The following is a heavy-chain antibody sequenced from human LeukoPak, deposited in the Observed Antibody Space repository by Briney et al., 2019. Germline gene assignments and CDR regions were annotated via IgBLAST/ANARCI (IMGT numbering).Heavy chain of an antibody. CDR1: AYTFTSYG. V-gene: IGHV1-18*01. CDR3: ARRAGCGSSSCPAGVWFDS. CDR2: ISVYNGHT. Sequence: GASVKVSCKASAYTFTSYGISWVRQAPGQGLEWMGWISVYNGHTNYAQNLQGRVTMTTDTSTSTAYMHLRSLRPDDTAIYYCARRAGCGSSSCPAGVWFDSWGQGTLVTVSS. D-gene: IGHD2-2*01. J-gene: IGHJ5*01.